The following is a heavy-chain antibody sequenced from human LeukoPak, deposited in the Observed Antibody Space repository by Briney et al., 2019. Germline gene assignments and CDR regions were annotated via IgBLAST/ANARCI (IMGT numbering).Heavy chain of an antibody. D-gene: IGHD1-26*01. Sequence: GRSLRLSCAASGFTFSSYAMHWVRQAPGKGLEWVAVMSYDGSNKYYADSVKGRFTISRDNPKNTLYLQMNSLRAEDTAVYYCARAGGSYWGYYDYWGQGTLVTVSS. CDR2: MSYDGSNK. CDR3: ARAGGSYWGYYDY. J-gene: IGHJ4*02. CDR1: GFTFSSYA. V-gene: IGHV3-30-3*01.